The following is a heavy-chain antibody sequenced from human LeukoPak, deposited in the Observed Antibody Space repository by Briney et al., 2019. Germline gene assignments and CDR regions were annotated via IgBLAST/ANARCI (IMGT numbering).Heavy chain of an antibody. J-gene: IGHJ6*03. CDR2: LRYDGGNI. V-gene: IGHV3-30*02. Sequence: GGSLRLSCAASGFTFKSYVMHWVRQAPGKGLDWVASLRYDGGNIYYSESVKGRFTISTDNSKNTLYLQMNSLRSEDTAVYYCAKDWENYGDYYYYIDVWGKGTTVTVPS. CDR3: AKDWENYGDYYYYIDV. CDR1: GFTFKSYV. D-gene: IGHD4-17*01.